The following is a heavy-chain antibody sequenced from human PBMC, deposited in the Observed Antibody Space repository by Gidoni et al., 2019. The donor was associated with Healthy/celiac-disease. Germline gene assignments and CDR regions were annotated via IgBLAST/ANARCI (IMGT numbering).Heavy chain of an antibody. Sequence: QLQLQESGPGLVKPSETLSLTCTVSGGSISSSSYYWGWIRQPPGKWLEWIGSIYYSGSTYYNPSLKSRVTISVDTSKNQFSLKLSSVTAADTAVYYCASTAAAGIDYWGQGTLVTVSS. CDR1: GGSISSSSYY. D-gene: IGHD6-13*01. CDR3: ASTAAAGIDY. CDR2: IYYSGST. J-gene: IGHJ4*02. V-gene: IGHV4-39*01.